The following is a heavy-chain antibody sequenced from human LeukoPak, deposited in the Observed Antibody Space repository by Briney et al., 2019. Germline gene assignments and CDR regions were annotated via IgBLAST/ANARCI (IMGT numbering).Heavy chain of an antibody. Sequence: SDTLSLTCTVSGGSISSYYWSWIRQPPGKGLEWIGYLYYSGSTNSNPSLKSRVTMSVDTSKNQFSLKLRSVTAADTAVYYCAGGGSGISNAFDIWGQGTMVTVSS. CDR2: LYYSGST. V-gene: IGHV4-59*07. J-gene: IGHJ3*02. D-gene: IGHD3-10*01. CDR1: GGSISSYY. CDR3: AGGGSGISNAFDI.